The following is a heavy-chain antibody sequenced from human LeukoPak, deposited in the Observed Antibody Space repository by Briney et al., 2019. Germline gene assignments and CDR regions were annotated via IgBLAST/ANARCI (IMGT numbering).Heavy chain of an antibody. CDR1: GFTFSSYS. Sequence: PGGSLRLYCAASGFTFSSYSMNWVRQAPGQGLEWVSSISSSSRYIYYADSVKGRFTISTDNAKNSLYLQMNSVRAEDTAVYYCARDLYYYDSSGPFDYWSQGTLVTVSS. D-gene: IGHD3-22*01. CDR3: ARDLYYYDSSGPFDY. V-gene: IGHV3-21*01. J-gene: IGHJ4*02. CDR2: ISSSSRYI.